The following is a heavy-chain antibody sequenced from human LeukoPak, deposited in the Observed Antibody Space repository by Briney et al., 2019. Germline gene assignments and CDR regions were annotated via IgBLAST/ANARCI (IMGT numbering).Heavy chain of an antibody. Sequence: ASVTVSFKASGYTFTGYYMHWVRQAPGQGLEWMGWINPNSGGTNYAQKFQGRVTMTRDTSISTAYMELSRLRSDDTAVYYCARQYGSGSYFGYWGQGTLVTVSS. CDR2: INPNSGGT. CDR3: ARQYGSGSYFGY. D-gene: IGHD3-10*01. V-gene: IGHV1-2*02. CDR1: GYTFTGYY. J-gene: IGHJ4*02.